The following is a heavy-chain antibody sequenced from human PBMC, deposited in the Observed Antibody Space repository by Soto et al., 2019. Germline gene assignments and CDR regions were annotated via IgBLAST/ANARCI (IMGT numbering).Heavy chain of an antibody. CDR2: ISAYNGNT. CDR3: ARDESYYGSANRFDY. Sequence: QVQLVQSGAEVKKPGASVKVSCKASGYTFTSYGISWVRQAPGQGLEWMGLISAYNGNTNYAQKVQGRVTMTTDTSTSTAYMELRRLRSDDTAVYYCARDESYYGSANRFDYWGQGTLVTVSS. CDR1: GYTFTSYG. V-gene: IGHV1-18*01. J-gene: IGHJ4*02. D-gene: IGHD3-10*01.